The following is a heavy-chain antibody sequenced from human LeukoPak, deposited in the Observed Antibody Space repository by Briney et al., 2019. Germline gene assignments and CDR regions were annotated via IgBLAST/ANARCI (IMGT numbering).Heavy chain of an antibody. V-gene: IGHV1-18*04. CDR2: VSGYNGNT. D-gene: IGHD3-9*01. CDR3: ARGSGYNIFTGSRWFDP. CDR1: GYTFTGYY. J-gene: IGHJ5*02. Sequence: ASVKVSCKASGYTFTGYYMHWVRQAPGQGLEWMGWVSGYNGNTNYAQRLQGRVTMTTDTSTSTSYMELRSLRSDDTAVYYCARGSGYNIFTGSRWFDPWGQGTLVTVSS.